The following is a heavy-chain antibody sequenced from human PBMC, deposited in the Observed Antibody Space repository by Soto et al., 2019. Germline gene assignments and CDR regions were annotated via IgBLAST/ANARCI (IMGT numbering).Heavy chain of an antibody. CDR1: GFTFSSYW. Sequence: GGSLRLSCAASGFTFSSYWMSWVRQAPGKGLEWVANIKQDGSEKYYVDSVKGRFTISRDNAKNSLYLQMNSLRAEDTAVYYCARVVNYIAAAGGDAFDIWGQGTMVTVSS. V-gene: IGHV3-7*03. CDR2: IKQDGSEK. CDR3: ARVVNYIAAAGGDAFDI. J-gene: IGHJ3*02. D-gene: IGHD6-13*01.